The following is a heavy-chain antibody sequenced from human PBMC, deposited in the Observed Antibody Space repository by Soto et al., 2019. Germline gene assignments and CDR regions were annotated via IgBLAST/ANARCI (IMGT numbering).Heavy chain of an antibody. V-gene: IGHV4-59*01. CDR2: IYYSGST. CDR1: GGSISSYY. J-gene: IGHJ6*02. Sequence: PSETLSLTCTVSGGSISSYYWSWIRQPPGKGLEWIGYIYYSGSTNYNPSLKSRVTISVDTSKNQFSLKLSSVTAADTAVYYCAREVGDYGSGSSHAAPYYYYGMDVWGQGTTVTVSS. D-gene: IGHD3-10*01. CDR3: AREVGDYGSGSSHAAPYYYYGMDV.